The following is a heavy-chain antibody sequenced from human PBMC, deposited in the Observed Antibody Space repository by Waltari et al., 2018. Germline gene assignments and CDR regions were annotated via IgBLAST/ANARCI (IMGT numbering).Heavy chain of an antibody. CDR3: VRDFKYAFDI. Sequence: EVQLVEFGGGLVQHGGSLRLSCAASGFTLSSYSMNWVRQAPGKGLEWVSYISSSSSFIFYADSVKGRFTISRDNAKNSLYLQMNSLRAEDTAVYYCVRDFKYAFDIWGQGTMVTVSS. CDR2: ISSSSSFI. J-gene: IGHJ3*02. V-gene: IGHV3-48*04. CDR1: GFTLSSYS.